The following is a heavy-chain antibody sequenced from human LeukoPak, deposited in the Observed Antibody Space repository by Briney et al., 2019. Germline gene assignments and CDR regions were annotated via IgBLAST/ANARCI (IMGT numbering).Heavy chain of an antibody. V-gene: IGHV4-59*01. Sequence: SETLSLTCTVSDDSISDYYREWIRKPPAKGLEWIGYFHNSGTSTYNPSLKSRVTISADTSKNQFSLKLNSLTTADTAVYYCTRGAGWLIDYWGQGILVTVSS. CDR1: DDSISDYY. CDR2: FHNSGTS. CDR3: TRGAGWLIDY. D-gene: IGHD3-16*01. J-gene: IGHJ4*02.